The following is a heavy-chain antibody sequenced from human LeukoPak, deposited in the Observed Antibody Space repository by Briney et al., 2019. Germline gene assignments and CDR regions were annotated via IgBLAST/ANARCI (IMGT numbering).Heavy chain of an antibody. CDR3: ASMKGHQSGIDY. D-gene: IGHD3-3*01. Sequence: SETLSLTCTVSGGSISSYYWSWIRQPPGKGLEWIGYIYYSGSTNYNPSLKSRVTISVDTSKNQFSLKLSSVTAADTAVYYCASMKGHQSGIDYWGQGTLVTVSS. CDR2: IYYSGST. J-gene: IGHJ4*02. CDR1: GGSISSYY. V-gene: IGHV4-59*08.